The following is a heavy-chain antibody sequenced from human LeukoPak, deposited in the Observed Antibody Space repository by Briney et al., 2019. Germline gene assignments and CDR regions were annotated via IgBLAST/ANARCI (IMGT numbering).Heavy chain of an antibody. Sequence: PSETLSLTCTVSGGSISSGSYYWSWIRQPAGKGLEWIGRIYTSGSTNYNPSLKSRVTISVDTSKNQFSLKLSSVTAADTAVYYCARRSSSGTSDYWGQGTLVTVSS. CDR2: IYTSGST. CDR3: ARRSSSGTSDY. D-gene: IGHD3-22*01. V-gene: IGHV4-61*02. CDR1: GGSISSGSYY. J-gene: IGHJ4*02.